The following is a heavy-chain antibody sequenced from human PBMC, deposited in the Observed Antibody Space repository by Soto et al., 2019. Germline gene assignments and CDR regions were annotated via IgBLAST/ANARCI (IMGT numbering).Heavy chain of an antibody. V-gene: IGHV3-23*01. CDR1: GFTFTTYA. CDR3: ANERGAYSSGWSFDF. J-gene: IGHJ4*02. Sequence: EVHLLESGGDLVQPGGSLSLSCAASGFTFTTYAMSWVRQAPGKGLEWVATISASGSNTYYADSVKGRFTFSRYFSKNKVSLHMSSLRVEDTAVYYCANERGAYSSGWSFDFWGQGALVTVSS. CDR2: ISASGSNT. D-gene: IGHD6-19*01.